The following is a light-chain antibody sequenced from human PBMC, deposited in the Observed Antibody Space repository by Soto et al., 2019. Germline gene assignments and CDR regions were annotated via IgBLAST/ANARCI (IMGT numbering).Light chain of an antibody. CDR1: QSVNTSY. Sequence: EIVLTQSPGILSLSPEERATLSCRASQSVNTSYLAWYQQIPGQAPRHLIYGASSRATAIPDRFSGSGSGADFTLTISRLEPEDFAVYYCQQYGSVPLTFGGGTKVEIK. V-gene: IGKV3-20*01. J-gene: IGKJ4*01. CDR2: GAS. CDR3: QQYGSVPLT.